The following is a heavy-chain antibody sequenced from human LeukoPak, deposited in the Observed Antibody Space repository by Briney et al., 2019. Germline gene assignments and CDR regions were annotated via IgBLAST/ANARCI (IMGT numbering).Heavy chain of an antibody. CDR1: GFTFSRNA. J-gene: IGHJ3*02. D-gene: IGHD3-16*01. CDR2: ISSNGGST. V-gene: IGHV3-64D*09. Sequence: GGSLRLSCSASGFTFSRNAMHWVRQAPGKGLEYVSGISSNGGSTYYAGSVKGRFTISRDNSKNTLYLQMSSLRPEDTAAFYCVKDMGNDYDDFDAFDIWGQGTMVTVSS. CDR3: VKDMGNDYDDFDAFDI.